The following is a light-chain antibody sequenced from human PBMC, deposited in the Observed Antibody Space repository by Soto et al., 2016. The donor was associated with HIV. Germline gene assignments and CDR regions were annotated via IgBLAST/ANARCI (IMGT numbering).Light chain of an antibody. J-gene: IGKJ2*01. CDR3: LQDYDRPYT. CDR1: RDIDNY. Sequence: DIQMTQSPSSLSASVGDTVTITCRASRDIDNYLAWFQQKPGKAPKSLIYGASTLQSGVSSKFSGSRSGTDFTLTISSLQPEDSASYFXLQDYDRPYTFGQGTKLEIK. CDR2: GAS. V-gene: IGKV1-16*02.